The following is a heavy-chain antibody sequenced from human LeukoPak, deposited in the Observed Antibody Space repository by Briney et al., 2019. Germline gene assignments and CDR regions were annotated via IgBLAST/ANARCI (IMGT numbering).Heavy chain of an antibody. Sequence: GGSLRLSCAASGFDFSSQWMSWVRQAPGKGLEWVAIVNQGATQKYYVDSVKGRFTISRDNAENSLYLQMNSLRAEDTAVYYWASPPRGALLQNFYYFDYWGKGTLVTVPP. CDR1: GFDFSSQW. J-gene: IGHJ4*02. CDR3: ASPPRGALLQNFYYFDY. CDR2: VNQGATQK. D-gene: IGHD3-10*01. V-gene: IGHV3-7*01.